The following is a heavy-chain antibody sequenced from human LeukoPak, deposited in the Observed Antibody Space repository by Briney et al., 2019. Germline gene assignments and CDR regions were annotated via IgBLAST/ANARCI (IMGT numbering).Heavy chain of an antibody. CDR1: GYTFTTYD. CDR2: MNPNSGNT. CDR3: ARVQRVEFPLKYYFDY. Sequence: ASVKVSCTASGYTFTTYDINWVRQPTAQGLEWMGWMNPNSGNTGFAQKFQGRVTLTRNTSITTAYMELSSLTSEDTAVYYCARVQRVEFPLKYYFDYWGQGTLVTVSS. V-gene: IGHV1-8*01. J-gene: IGHJ4*02. D-gene: IGHD3-10*01.